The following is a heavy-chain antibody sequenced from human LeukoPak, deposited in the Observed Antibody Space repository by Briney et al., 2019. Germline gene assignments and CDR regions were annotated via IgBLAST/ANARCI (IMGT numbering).Heavy chain of an antibody. D-gene: IGHD6-6*01. V-gene: IGHV3-20*04. J-gene: IGHJ3*01. CDR1: GFKFDDHG. CDR3: AKDRSSIGLDL. Sequence: TGGSLRLSCAASGFKFDDHGMSWVRQVPGKGLEWVSGLNWNGGRTGYADSVKGRFTISRDNAKNSLYLQMNSLGAEDTAFYYCAKDRSSIGLDLWGQGTMVIVSS. CDR2: LNWNGGRT.